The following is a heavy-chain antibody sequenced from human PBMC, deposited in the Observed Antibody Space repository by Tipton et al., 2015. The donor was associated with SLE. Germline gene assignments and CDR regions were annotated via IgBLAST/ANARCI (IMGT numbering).Heavy chain of an antibody. Sequence: GSLRLSCAVSGFTINTNYMSWVRQAPGKGLEWVSVIYRGGGTYYAASVKGRFTISRDNSKNTLYLQINSLRAEDTAVYYCAILGTGWNNDAFDIWGQGTMVTVSS. CDR3: AILGTGWNNDAFDI. V-gene: IGHV3-53*01. CDR1: GFTINTNY. CDR2: IYRGGGT. D-gene: IGHD1/OR15-1a*01. J-gene: IGHJ3*02.